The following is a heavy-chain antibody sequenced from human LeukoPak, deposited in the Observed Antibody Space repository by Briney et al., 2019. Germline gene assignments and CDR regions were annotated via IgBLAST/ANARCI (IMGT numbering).Heavy chain of an antibody. J-gene: IGHJ3*02. D-gene: IGHD2-15*01. Sequence: SETLSFTCAVSGGSISSSSYYWGWIRQPPGKGLEWNGSIYYSGSTYYNPSLKSRVTISVDTSKNQFSLKLSSVTAADTAVYYCARTLVVAVRDAFDIWGQGTMVTVSS. CDR3: ARTLVVAVRDAFDI. V-gene: IGHV4-39*01. CDR1: GGSISSSSYY. CDR2: IYYSGST.